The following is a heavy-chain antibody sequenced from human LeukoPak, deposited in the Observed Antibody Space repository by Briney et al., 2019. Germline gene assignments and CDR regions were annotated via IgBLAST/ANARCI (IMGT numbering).Heavy chain of an antibody. CDR3: ARSLAVGGTRAY. CDR1: GGTFSSYG. D-gene: IGHD6-19*01. CDR2: ISAYNGNT. V-gene: IGHV1-18*01. J-gene: IGHJ4*02. Sequence: ASVKVSCKASGGTFSSYGISWVRQAPGQGLEWMGWISAYNGNTNYAQKLQGRVTMTTDTSTSTAYMELRSLRSDDTAVYYCARSLAVGGTRAYWGQGTLVTVSS.